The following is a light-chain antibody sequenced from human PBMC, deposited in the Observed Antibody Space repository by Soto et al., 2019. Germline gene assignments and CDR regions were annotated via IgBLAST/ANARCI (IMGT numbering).Light chain of an antibody. CDR1: QSVSSN. CDR2: GAS. V-gene: IGKV3-15*01. J-gene: IGKJ4*01. CDR3: QQYNNWPVSLT. Sequence: EIVMTQSPATLSVSPGERATLSCRASQSVSSNLAWYQQNPGQAPRLLIYGASTRATGIPARFSGSGSGTEFTLTISSLQSEDFAVYYCQQYNNWPVSLTFGGGTKVDIK.